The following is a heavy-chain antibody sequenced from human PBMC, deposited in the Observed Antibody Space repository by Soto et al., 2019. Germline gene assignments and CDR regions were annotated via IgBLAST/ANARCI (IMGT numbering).Heavy chain of an antibody. Sequence: GGSLRRSCGSSVCTFSSYGMHGVRQSPGKGLEWVAVISYDGSNKYYADSVKGRFTISRDNSKNTLYLQMNSLRAEDTAVYYCAKGSFYPSRTERGPFDIWGQGKMVTVSS. V-gene: IGHV3-30*18. D-gene: IGHD1-1*01. J-gene: IGHJ3*02. CDR3: AKGSFYPSRTERGPFDI. CDR1: VCTFSSYG. CDR2: ISYDGSNK.